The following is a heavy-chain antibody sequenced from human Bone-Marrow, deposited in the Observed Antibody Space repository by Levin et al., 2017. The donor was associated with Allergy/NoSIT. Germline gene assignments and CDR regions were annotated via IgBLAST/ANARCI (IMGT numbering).Heavy chain of an antibody. CDR1: GGSINTYSYY. V-gene: IGHV4-39*07. Sequence: PSETLSLTCTVSGGSINTYSYYWGWIRQPPGKGLEWVGTIYYSGSTYSNPSLQSRVTVSIDKSKSQISLKLASVTAADTAVYYCARGFPVFQYFDDMGWFDPWGQGTLVTVSS. J-gene: IGHJ5*02. D-gene: IGHD3-9*01. CDR3: ARGFPVFQYFDDMGWFDP. CDR2: IYYSGST.